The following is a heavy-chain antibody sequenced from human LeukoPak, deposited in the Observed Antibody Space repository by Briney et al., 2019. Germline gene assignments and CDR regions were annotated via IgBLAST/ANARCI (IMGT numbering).Heavy chain of an antibody. CDR1: GGSISSYY. V-gene: IGHV4-59*01. Sequence: SETLSLTCTVSGGSISSYYWSWIRQPPGKGLEWIGYIYYSGSTNYNPSLKSRVTISVDTSKNQFSLKLSSVSAADTAVYYCAIVGTVVTPGFNWFDPWGQGTLVTVSS. J-gene: IGHJ5*02. CDR3: AIVGTVVTPGFNWFDP. CDR2: IYYSGST. D-gene: IGHD4-23*01.